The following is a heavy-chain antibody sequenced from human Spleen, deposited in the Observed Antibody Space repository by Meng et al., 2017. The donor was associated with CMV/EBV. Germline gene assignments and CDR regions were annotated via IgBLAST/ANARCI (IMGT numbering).Heavy chain of an antibody. CDR1: GYSISSGYY. D-gene: IGHD4-11*01. CDR2: LYHSGTT. V-gene: IGHV4-38-2*02. J-gene: IGHJ4*02. CDR3: AGGYTVTYYFDY. Sequence: SETLSLTCTVSGYSISSGYYWGWIRQPPGKGLEWIGSLYHSGTTYYNPSLKSRVTMSVDTSKNQLSLKLSSVTAADTAVYYCAGGYTVTYYFDYWGQGTLVTVSS.